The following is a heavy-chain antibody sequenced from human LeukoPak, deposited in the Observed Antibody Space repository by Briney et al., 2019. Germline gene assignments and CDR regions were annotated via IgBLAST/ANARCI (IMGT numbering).Heavy chain of an antibody. CDR3: ARDNSIYGMDV. V-gene: IGHV1-2*06. J-gene: IGHJ6*02. CDR1: GYTFTDYY. D-gene: IGHD2-21*01. CDR2: INPNSGGT. Sequence: ASVNVSCKASGYTFTDYYMHWVRPAPGQGLEWMGRINPNSGGTNSAQKFQGRVTMTRDTSISTAHMELSRLRSDDTAIYYCARDNSIYGMDVWGQGTTVTVSS.